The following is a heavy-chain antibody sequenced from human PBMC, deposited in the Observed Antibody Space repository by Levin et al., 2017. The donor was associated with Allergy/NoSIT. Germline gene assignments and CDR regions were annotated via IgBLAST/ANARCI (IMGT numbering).Heavy chain of an antibody. D-gene: IGHD2-2*01. CDR3: VKGSNPHPQLIPAAMQFAH. Sequence: GESLKISCAASGFSFSDFAMSWVRQSPAKGLEWVSVISGADDTTYYAESVKGRFTISRDKPKRTLSLHLTSLRPEDTAVYYCVKGSNPHPQLIPAAMQFAHWGQGTLVTVSS. CDR2: ISGADDTT. V-gene: IGHV3-23*01. J-gene: IGHJ4*02. CDR1: GFSFSDFA.